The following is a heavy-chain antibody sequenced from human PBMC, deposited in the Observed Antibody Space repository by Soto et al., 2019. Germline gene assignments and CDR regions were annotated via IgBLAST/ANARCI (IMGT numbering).Heavy chain of an antibody. CDR1: GFTFSSHW. J-gene: IGHJ4*02. Sequence: EVQLVESGGGLVQPGGSLRLSCAASGFTFSSHWIHWVRQAPGKGLVWVSRINSGGSTTDYADSVKGRFTISRDNAKNTLYLQMNGLRGEDTAVYHCVRGASGYYYVDSWGQGTLGTVSS. D-gene: IGHD5-18*01. CDR3: VRGASGYYYVDS. CDR2: INSGGSTT. V-gene: IGHV3-74*01.